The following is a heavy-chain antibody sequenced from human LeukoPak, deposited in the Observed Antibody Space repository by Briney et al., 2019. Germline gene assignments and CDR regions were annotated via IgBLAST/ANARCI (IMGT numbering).Heavy chain of an antibody. CDR3: ARGPHYDILTGYNWYFDL. CDR1: GGSISSGGYY. CDR2: IYYSGST. D-gene: IGHD3-9*01. Sequence: SETLSLTCIVSGGSISSGGYYWSWIRQHPGKSLEWIGYIYYSGSTYYNPSLKSRVTISVDTSKNQFSLKLSSVTAADTAVYYCARGPHYDILTGYNWYFDLWGRGTLVTVSS. J-gene: IGHJ2*01. V-gene: IGHV4-31*03.